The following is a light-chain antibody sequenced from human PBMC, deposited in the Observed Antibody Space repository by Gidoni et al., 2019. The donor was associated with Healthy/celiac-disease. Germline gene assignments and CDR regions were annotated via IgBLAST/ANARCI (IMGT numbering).Light chain of an antibody. V-gene: IGLV2-11*01. CDR3: CSYAGSLPV. J-gene: IGLJ2*01. Sequence: QSALTQPRSVSGSPGQSVTISCTGTSSDVGGYNYVSWYQQHPGKAPKLMIYDVSKRPSGVPDRFSGSKSGNTASQTISGLQAEDEADYYCCSYAGSLPVFGGGTKLTVL. CDR2: DVS. CDR1: SSDVGGYNY.